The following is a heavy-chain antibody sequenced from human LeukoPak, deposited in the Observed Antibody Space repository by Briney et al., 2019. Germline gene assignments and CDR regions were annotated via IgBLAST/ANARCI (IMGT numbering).Heavy chain of an antibody. Sequence: PSETLSLTCTVSGGSISSYYWSWIRQPPGKGLEWIGYIYYSGSTNYNPSLRSRVTISVDTSKNQFSLNLSSVTAADTAVYYCARFRVTALDYWGQGTLVTVSS. CDR2: IYYSGST. D-gene: IGHD2-21*02. CDR1: GGSISSYY. V-gene: IGHV4-59*01. J-gene: IGHJ4*02. CDR3: ARFRVTALDY.